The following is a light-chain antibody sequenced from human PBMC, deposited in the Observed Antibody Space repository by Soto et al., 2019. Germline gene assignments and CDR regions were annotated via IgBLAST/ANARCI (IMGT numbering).Light chain of an antibody. CDR3: SSYTISSTSG. Sequence: QSALTQPASVSGSPGQSITISCTGTSSDVGGYNYVSWYQQHPGKAPKLMIYDVSTRPSGASNRFSGSKSGNTASLTISGLQAEDEADYYCSSYTISSTSGFGGGTKLTVL. CDR1: SSDVGGYNY. J-gene: IGLJ2*01. V-gene: IGLV2-14*01. CDR2: DVS.